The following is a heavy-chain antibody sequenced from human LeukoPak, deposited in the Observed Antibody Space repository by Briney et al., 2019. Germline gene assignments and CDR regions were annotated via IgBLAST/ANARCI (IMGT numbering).Heavy chain of an antibody. CDR2: ISSSSSYI. CDR3: ARDLTRGYYDSSGN. D-gene: IGHD3-22*01. V-gene: IGHV3-21*01. Sequence: GGSLTLSCAASGFTFSSYSMNWVRQAPGKGLEWVSSISSSSSYIYYADAVKGRFTISRDNAKNSLYLQMNSLRAEDTAVYYCARDLTRGYYDSSGNWGQGTLVTVSS. J-gene: IGHJ4*02. CDR1: GFTFSSYS.